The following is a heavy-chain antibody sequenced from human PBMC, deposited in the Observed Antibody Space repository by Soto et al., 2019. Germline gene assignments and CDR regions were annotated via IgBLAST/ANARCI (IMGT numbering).Heavy chain of an antibody. Sequence: EVQLVESGGGLVKPGGSLRLSCAASGFTFSSYSMNWVRQAPGKGLEWVSSISSSSSYIYYADSVKGRFTISRDNAKNSLYLQMNSLRAEDTAVYYCARGGPYGSGSYYRKIDYWGQGTLVTVSS. V-gene: IGHV3-21*01. CDR2: ISSSSSYI. CDR3: ARGGPYGSGSYYRKIDY. J-gene: IGHJ4*02. CDR1: GFTFSSYS. D-gene: IGHD3-10*01.